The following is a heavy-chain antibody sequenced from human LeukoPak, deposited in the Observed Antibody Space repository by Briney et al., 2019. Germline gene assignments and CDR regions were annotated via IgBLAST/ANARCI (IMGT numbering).Heavy chain of an antibody. CDR2: INPSGGST. CDR1: VYTFTSYD. CDR3: ARDMGVGYGGNMWDVGY. J-gene: IGHJ4*02. Sequence: GASVKVSCKASVYTFTSYDINWVRQAPRQGLEWMGIINPSGGSTSYAQKFQGRVTMTRDMSTSTVYMELSSLRSEDTAVYYCARDMGVGYGGNMWDVGYWGQGTLVTVSS. V-gene: IGHV1-46*01. D-gene: IGHD4-23*01.